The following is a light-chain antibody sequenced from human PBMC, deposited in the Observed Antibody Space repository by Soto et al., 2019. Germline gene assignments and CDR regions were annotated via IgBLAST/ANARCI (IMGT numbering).Light chain of an antibody. J-gene: IGKJ4*02. V-gene: IGKV3-15*01. CDR2: SSS. CDR1: QSVGRD. Sequence: DIVMTQSPASLSVSPGERATLSGGASQSVGRDLAWYQQKVGQAPPRLMYSSSSRGTAIPARFSGSGSGTEFTLSISSLQPEDFAVYFCQQYNSYPLTFGGGTKVDIK. CDR3: QQYNSYPLT.